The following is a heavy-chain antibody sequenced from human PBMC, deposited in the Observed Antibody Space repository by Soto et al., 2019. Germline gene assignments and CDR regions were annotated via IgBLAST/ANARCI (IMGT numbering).Heavy chain of an antibody. CDR2: INNDGSST. J-gene: IGHJ3*02. CDR1: GFTFSSYW. D-gene: IGHD2-21*02. Sequence: EVQLVESGGGLVQPGGSLRLSCAASGFTFSSYWMHWVRQVPGKGLVWVSRINNDGSSTTYADSVKGRFTISRDNAKNTLYLQMNSLRAEDTAVYYRARDCVGDCQVYDAFDSWGQGTSVTVSS. V-gene: IGHV3-74*01. CDR3: ARDCVGDCQVYDAFDS.